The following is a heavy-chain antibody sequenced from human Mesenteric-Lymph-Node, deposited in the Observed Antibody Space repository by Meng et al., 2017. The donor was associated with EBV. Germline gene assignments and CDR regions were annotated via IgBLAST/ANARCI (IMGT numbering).Heavy chain of an antibody. V-gene: IGHV4-61*01. Sequence: QVQRQEWGPVLVKPLETLSLTCIVSGGSVSSGSYYWNWIRQPPGKGLEWIGYISYSGSTKYNPSLKSRVTILVDTSKNQFSLKLSSVTAADTAVYYCARDNGDYVSDPWGQGTLVTVSS. D-gene: IGHD4-17*01. J-gene: IGHJ5*02. CDR2: ISYSGST. CDR3: ARDNGDYVSDP. CDR1: GGSVSSGSYY.